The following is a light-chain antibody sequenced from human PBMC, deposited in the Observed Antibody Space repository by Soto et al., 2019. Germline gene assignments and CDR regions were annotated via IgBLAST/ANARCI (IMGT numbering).Light chain of an antibody. J-gene: IGLJ2*01. CDR3: QTWGTGSVG. Sequence: QLVLTQSPSASASLGTSVKLTCTLSSGHSSYAIAWHQQQPERGPRYLMKLNNDGSHSKGDGIPDRFSGSSSGAERYLTISSLQSEDEADYYCQTWGTGSVGFGGGTKLTVL. CDR2: LNNDGSH. CDR1: SGHSSYA. V-gene: IGLV4-69*01.